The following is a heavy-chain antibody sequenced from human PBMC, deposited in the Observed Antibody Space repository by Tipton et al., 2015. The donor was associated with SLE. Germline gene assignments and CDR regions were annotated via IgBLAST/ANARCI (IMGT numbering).Heavy chain of an antibody. D-gene: IGHD3-16*02. V-gene: IGHV4-34*01. CDR2: INHGGST. J-gene: IGHJ3*02. CDR3: AQAHLWGSYRYASDI. Sequence: GLVKPSETLSLTCSIYGGSFGGYYWSWIRQPPGKGLEWIGEINHGGSTNYNPSLKSRVTISVDTSKNQFSLKLSSVTAADTAVYYCAQAHLWGSYRYASDIWGQGTMVTVS. CDR1: GGSFGGYY.